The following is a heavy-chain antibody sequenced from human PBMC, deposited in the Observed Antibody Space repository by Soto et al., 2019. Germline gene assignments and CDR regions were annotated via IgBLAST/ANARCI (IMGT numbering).Heavy chain of an antibody. D-gene: IGHD3-16*01. J-gene: IGHJ6*02. V-gene: IGHV1-18*01. CDR2: INAYNGNT. Sequence: QVQLVQSGAEVKNPGASVKVSCKASGYSFTRYGIGWARQAPGQGLEWMGWINAYNGNTNYAQNLQSRLTLTTDTSTTKAYMELRSLRSNDTAIYYCAMVDVYVTPSPQDVWGQGTTVTVSS. CDR1: GYSFTRYG. CDR3: AMVDVYVTPSPQDV.